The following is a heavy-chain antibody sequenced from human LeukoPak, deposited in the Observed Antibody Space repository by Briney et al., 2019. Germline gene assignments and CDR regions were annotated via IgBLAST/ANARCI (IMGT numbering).Heavy chain of an antibody. V-gene: IGHV3-30*18. J-gene: IGHJ5*02. CDR2: ISYDGSNK. D-gene: IGHD3-10*01. CDR3: AKEHGSGAVDP. CDR1: GFTFSSYG. Sequence: GGSLRLSCAASGFTFSSYGMHWVRQAPGKGLEWVAVISYDGSNKYYADSVKGRSTISRDNSKNTLYLQMNSLRAEDTAVYYCAKEHGSGAVDPWGQGTLVTVSS.